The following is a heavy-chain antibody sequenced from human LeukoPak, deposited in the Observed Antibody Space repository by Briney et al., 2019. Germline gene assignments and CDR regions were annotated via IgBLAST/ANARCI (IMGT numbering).Heavy chain of an antibody. V-gene: IGHV3-48*04. CDR3: AREELERWFDP. CDR1: GFTFSSYS. J-gene: IGHJ5*02. CDR2: ISSSSTI. Sequence: GGSLRLSCAASGFTFSSYSMNWVRQAPGKGLEWVSYISSSSTIYYADSVKGRFTISRDNAKNSLYLQMNSLRAEDTAVYYCAREELERWFDPWGQGTLVTVSS. D-gene: IGHD1-1*01.